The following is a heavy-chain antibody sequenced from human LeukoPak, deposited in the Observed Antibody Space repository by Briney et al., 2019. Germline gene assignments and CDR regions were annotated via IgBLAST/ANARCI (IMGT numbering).Heavy chain of an antibody. D-gene: IGHD5-12*01. J-gene: IGHJ4*02. CDR1: GFTFSNYG. Sequence: GGSLRLSCAASGFTFSNYGMHWVRQAPGKGLEWVAFIGFDGSKKHNVDSVKGRFTISRDNSKNTLYLQMDSLRNEDTAVYYCAKDRRAYSGYDPFDYWGQGTLVTVSS. V-gene: IGHV3-30*02. CDR2: IGFDGSKK. CDR3: AKDRRAYSGYDPFDY.